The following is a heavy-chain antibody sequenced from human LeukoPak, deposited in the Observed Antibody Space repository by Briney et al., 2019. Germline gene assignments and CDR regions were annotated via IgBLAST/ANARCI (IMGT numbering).Heavy chain of an antibody. CDR2: IIPIFGTA. D-gene: IGHD3-22*01. J-gene: IGHJ4*02. V-gene: IGHV1-69*05. CDR3: ARADYYDSSGYFRFGY. Sequence: GASVKVSCKASGGTFSSYAISWVRQAPGQGLEWMGRIIPIFGTANYARKFQGRVTITTDESTSTAYMELSSLRSDDTAVYYCARADYYDSSGYFRFGYWGQGTLVTVSS. CDR1: GGTFSSYA.